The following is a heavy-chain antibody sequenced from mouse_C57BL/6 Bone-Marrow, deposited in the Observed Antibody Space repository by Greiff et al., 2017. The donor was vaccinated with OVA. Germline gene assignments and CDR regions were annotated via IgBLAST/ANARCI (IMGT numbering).Heavy chain of an antibody. CDR3: TPYGSSYRAWFAY. CDR2: IDPETGGT. Sequence: VQLQQSGAELVRPGASVTLSCKASGYTFTDYEMHWVKQTPVHGLEWIGAIDPETGGTAYNQKFKGKAILTADKSSSTAYMELRSLTSEDSAVYYCTPYGSSYRAWFAYWGQGTLVTVSA. V-gene: IGHV1-15*01. J-gene: IGHJ3*01. CDR1: GYTFTDYE. D-gene: IGHD1-1*01.